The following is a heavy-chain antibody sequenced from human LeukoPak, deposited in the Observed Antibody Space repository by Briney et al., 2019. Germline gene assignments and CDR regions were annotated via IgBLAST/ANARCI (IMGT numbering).Heavy chain of an antibody. CDR2: IYSSGST. J-gene: IGHJ4*02. Sequence: SETLSLTCSVSGGSISNYFWTWIRQPPGKGLEWIGYIYSSGSTYCNPSLKSRVTISVDTSKNRFSLKLSTVTATDTAVYYCARRPTGDPKFDYWGQGTLVTVSS. V-gene: IGHV4-59*08. CDR3: ARRPTGDPKFDY. D-gene: IGHD7-27*01. CDR1: GGSISNYF.